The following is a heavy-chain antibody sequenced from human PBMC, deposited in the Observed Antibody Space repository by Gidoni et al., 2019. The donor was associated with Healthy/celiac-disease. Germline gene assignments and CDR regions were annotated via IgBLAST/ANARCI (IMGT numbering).Heavy chain of an antibody. CDR1: GFTFSSYA. D-gene: IGHD4-17*01. CDR3: ARASYGDYGFAWYFDL. J-gene: IGHJ2*01. V-gene: IGHV3-30*01. Sequence: QVQLVESGGGVVQPGRSRRLSCAAAGFTFSSYAMHWVRQAPGKGLEWVAVISYDGSNKYYADSVKGRFTISRDNSKNTLYLQMNSLRAEDTAVYYCARASYGDYGFAWYFDLWGRGTLVTVSS. CDR2: ISYDGSNK.